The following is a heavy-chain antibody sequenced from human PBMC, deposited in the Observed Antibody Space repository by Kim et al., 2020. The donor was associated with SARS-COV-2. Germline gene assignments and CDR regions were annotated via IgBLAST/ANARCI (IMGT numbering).Heavy chain of an antibody. D-gene: IGHD3-10*01. V-gene: IGHV1-3*01. Sequence: ASVKVSCKASGYTFTSYAMHWVRQAPGQRLEWMGWINAGNGNTKYSQKFQGRVTITRDTSASTAYMELSSLRSEDTAVYYCARDHRMVRGANIPPDYWGQGTLVTVSS. J-gene: IGHJ4*02. CDR1: GYTFTSYA. CDR2: INAGNGNT. CDR3: ARDHRMVRGANIPPDY.